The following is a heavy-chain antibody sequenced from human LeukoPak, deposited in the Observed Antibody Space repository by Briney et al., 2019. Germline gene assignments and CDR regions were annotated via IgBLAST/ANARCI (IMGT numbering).Heavy chain of an antibody. D-gene: IGHD1-26*01. CDR1: GYTFTSYG. J-gene: IGHJ4*02. Sequence: GASVKVSCKASGYTFTSYGISWVRQAPGQGLEWMGWNSAYNGNTNYAQKLQGRVTMTTDTSTSTAYMELRSLGSEDTAVYYCARAMGPKFQFDYWGQGTLVTVSS. CDR2: NSAYNGNT. V-gene: IGHV1-18*01. CDR3: ARAMGPKFQFDY.